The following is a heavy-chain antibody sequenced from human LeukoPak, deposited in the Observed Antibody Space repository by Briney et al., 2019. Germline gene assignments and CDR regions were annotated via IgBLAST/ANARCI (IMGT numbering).Heavy chain of an antibody. CDR2: ISHDGSNK. J-gene: IGHJ4*02. D-gene: IGHD3-16*01. CDR1: GFPFSDYG. Sequence: GGSLRLSCAASGFPFSDYGMYWVRQAPGKGLEWLAVISHDGSNKHYADSVKGRITISRDNSMNTLYLQMNSLTAEDTAVYYCAKVRWGSDNALDSWGQGALVTGSS. V-gene: IGHV3-30*18. CDR3: AKVRWGSDNALDS.